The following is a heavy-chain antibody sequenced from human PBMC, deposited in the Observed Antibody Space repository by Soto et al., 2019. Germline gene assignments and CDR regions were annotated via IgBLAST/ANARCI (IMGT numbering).Heavy chain of an antibody. J-gene: IGHJ6*02. D-gene: IGHD3-9*01. Sequence: SVKVSCKTSGDNFKKNVFTWVRQAPGQGLEWMGGTIPALGKTHYIEKFQGRVTITVDDATRTVYMEVRDLTSGDTAVYYCASARYDILTPYGMDVWGQGTTVTVSS. CDR2: TIPALGKT. CDR3: ASARYDILTPYGMDV. V-gene: IGHV1-69*10. CDR1: GDNFKKNV.